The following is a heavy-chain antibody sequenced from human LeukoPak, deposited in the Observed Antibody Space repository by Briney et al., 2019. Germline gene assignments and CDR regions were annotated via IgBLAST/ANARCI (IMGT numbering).Heavy chain of an antibody. CDR3: AREDPYYDILTGYYRQGGGIDI. CDR1: GFTFRNAG. D-gene: IGHD3-9*01. CDR2: IWYDGSNE. V-gene: IGHV3-33*01. Sequence: PGRSLRLSCAVSGFTFRNAGMNWVRQAPGKGLEWVAIIWYDGSNEYYGDSVKGRFIISRDDSRNTLYLQMNSLRAEDTAVYYCAREDPYYDILTGYYRQGGGIDIWGQGTMVTVSS. J-gene: IGHJ3*02.